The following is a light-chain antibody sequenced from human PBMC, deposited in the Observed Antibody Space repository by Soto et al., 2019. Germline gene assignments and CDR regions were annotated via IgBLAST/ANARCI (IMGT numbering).Light chain of an antibody. CDR1: QSVSSSF. CDR2: GAS. Sequence: ESVLTQSPGTLSLSPGERATLSCRASQSVSSSFLAWYQLKPGQAPRLLIYGASSRATGIPDRFSGSGSGTDFPLTISRLESEDGAVYYCQQSDSSGWTFGQGTEVEIK. CDR3: QQSDSSGWT. J-gene: IGKJ1*01. V-gene: IGKV3-20*01.